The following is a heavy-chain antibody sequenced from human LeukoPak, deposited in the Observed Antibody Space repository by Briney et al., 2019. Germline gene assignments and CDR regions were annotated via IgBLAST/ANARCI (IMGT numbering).Heavy chain of an antibody. CDR2: VRFDGYEK. J-gene: IGHJ1*01. Sequence: PGGSLRLSCAASGFTFSYYGMHWVRQAPGEGVVWVGFVRFDGYEKYYAHSVKGRFTISRDTSRNTLHLQLNSLRAEDTAVYYCAKDLMGDRWFGESWGQGTLVTVSS. D-gene: IGHD3-10*01. CDR3: AKDLMGDRWFGES. V-gene: IGHV3-30*02. CDR1: GFTFSYYG.